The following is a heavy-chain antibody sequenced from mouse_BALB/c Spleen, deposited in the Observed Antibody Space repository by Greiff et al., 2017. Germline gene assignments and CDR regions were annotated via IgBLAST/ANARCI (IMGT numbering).Heavy chain of an antibody. CDR2: ISYSGST. CDR1: GDSITSGY. V-gene: IGHV3-8*02. CDR3: ARGVYGRSWFAY. D-gene: IGHD2-1*01. J-gene: IGHJ3*01. Sequence: EVQLQQSGPSLVKPSQTLSLTCSVTGDSITSGYWNWIRKFPGNKLEYMGYISYSGSTYYNPSLKSRISITRDTSKNQYYLQLNSVTTEDTATYYCARGVYGRSWFAYWGQGTLVTVSA.